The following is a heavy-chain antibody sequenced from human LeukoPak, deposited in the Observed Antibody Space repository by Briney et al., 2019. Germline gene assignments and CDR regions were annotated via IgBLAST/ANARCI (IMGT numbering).Heavy chain of an antibody. J-gene: IGHJ5*02. CDR3: ARDLRSTNWFDP. CDR1: GFTFSSYA. D-gene: IGHD6-6*01. V-gene: IGHV3-23*01. CDR2: ISGSGGIT. Sequence: GGSLRLSCAASGFTFSSYAMSWVRQAPGKGLEWVSAISGSGGITSYADSVKGRFTISRDNSKNTLYLQMNSLRAEDTAVYYCARDLRSTNWFDPWGQGTLVTVSS.